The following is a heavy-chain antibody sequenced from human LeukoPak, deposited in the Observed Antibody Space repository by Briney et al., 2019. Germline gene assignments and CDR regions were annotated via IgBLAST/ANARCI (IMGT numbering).Heavy chain of an antibody. D-gene: IGHD6-13*01. J-gene: IGHJ6*02. V-gene: IGHV3-11*01. CDR2: ISSSGSTI. CDR1: GFTFSDYY. CDR3: ARPKAAGDYYYYYGMDV. Sequence: GGSLRLSCAASGFTFSDYYMSWIRQAPGKGLEWVSYISSSGSTIYYADSVKGRFTISRDNAKNSLYLQMNSLRAEDTAVYYCARPKAAGDYYYYYGMDVWGQGTTVTVSS.